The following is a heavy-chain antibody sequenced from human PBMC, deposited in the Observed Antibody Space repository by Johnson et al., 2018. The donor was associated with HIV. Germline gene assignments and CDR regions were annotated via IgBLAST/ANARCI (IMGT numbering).Heavy chain of an antibody. Sequence: QVQVVESGGGVVQPGRSLRLSCVASGFTFSNHGMHWVRQAPGKGLEWVAVIWYDGSIKFYTDSVKGRFTISRDNSKNTVYLQMNSLRAEDTAIYYCAKELRFLEWLFAFDIWGQGTMVTVSS. CDR3: AKELRFLEWLFAFDI. D-gene: IGHD3-3*01. V-gene: IGHV3-33*06. CDR2: IWYDGSIK. CDR1: GFTFSNHG. J-gene: IGHJ3*02.